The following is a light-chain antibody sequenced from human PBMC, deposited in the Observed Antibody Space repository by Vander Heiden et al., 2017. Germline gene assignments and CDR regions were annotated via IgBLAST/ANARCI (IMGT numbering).Light chain of an antibody. V-gene: IGKV1-39*01. J-gene: IGKJ1*01. CDR2: AAS. CDR3: QQSYSTLWT. Sequence: DIQMTQSLSSLSASVGDRVTMPCRASQSISNYLNWYQQKPGKAPKLLISAASSLQSGVPSRFSGSASGTDFTLTISSLPPEDFATYYCQQSYSTLWTFGQGTKVEIK. CDR1: QSISNY.